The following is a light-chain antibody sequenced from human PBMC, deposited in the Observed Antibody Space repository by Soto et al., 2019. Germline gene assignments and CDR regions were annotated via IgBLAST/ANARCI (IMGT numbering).Light chain of an antibody. CDR2: DAS. Sequence: EIVLTQSPATLSLSPGERATLSCRASQSISSYLAWYQQKPGQAPRLLIYDASNRATGIPARFSGSGSGTDFTLTSSSLVPEDCAVYYCQQRSNWPPITVGQGTRLEIK. V-gene: IGKV3-11*01. CDR3: QQRSNWPPIT. J-gene: IGKJ5*01. CDR1: QSISSY.